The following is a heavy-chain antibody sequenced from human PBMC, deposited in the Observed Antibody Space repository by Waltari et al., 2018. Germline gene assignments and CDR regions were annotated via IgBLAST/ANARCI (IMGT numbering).Heavy chain of an antibody. D-gene: IGHD4-17*01. CDR1: GFPFDDSA. V-gene: IGHV3-9*01. CDR2: ISWNSGSI. Sequence: EVQLVESGGGLVQPGRSLRLSCAASGFPFDDSAIPWVRQAPGKGLEWVSGISWNSGSIGYADSVKGRFTISRDNSKNTLYLQMNSLRAEDTAVYYCAKVPDYGDYVFDYWGQGTLVTVSS. J-gene: IGHJ4*02. CDR3: AKVPDYGDYVFDY.